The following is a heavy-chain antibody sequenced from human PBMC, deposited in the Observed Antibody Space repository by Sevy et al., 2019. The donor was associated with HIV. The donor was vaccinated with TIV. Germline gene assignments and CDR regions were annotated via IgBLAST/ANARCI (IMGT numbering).Heavy chain of an antibody. CDR2: ISDHGRNQ. CDR1: GFTFSDYA. D-gene: IGHD6-6*01. V-gene: IGHV3-30*04. J-gene: IGHJ4*02. CDR3: ARKQFVLPFDY. Sequence: GGSLRLSCAASGFTFSDYAIHWVRQAPGKGLGWLAVISDHGRNQFYADSVRGRLTISRDDSKNTVYLQMNSLRPDDTAVYYCARKQFVLPFDYWGQGTLVTVSS.